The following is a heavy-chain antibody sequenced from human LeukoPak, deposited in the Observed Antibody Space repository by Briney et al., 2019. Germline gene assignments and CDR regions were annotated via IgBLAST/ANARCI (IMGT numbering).Heavy chain of an antibody. J-gene: IGHJ3*02. V-gene: IGHV4-59*01. Sequence: SETLSLTCTVSGGSISNYYWSWIRQPPGKGLEWIGYIYYSGSTNYNPSLKSRVTISVDTSKNQFSLKLSSVTAADTAVYYCARGVVVVTAIVPDAFDIWGQGTMVTVSS. D-gene: IGHD2-21*02. CDR2: IYYSGST. CDR3: ARGVVVVTAIVPDAFDI. CDR1: GGSISNYY.